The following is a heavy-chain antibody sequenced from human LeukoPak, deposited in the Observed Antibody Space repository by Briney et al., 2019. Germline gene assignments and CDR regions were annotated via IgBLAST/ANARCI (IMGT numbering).Heavy chain of an antibody. V-gene: IGHV3-53*01. D-gene: IGHD6-19*01. CDR2: INGGGNTT. Sequence: PGGSLRLSCAASGFTVSSNYMSWVRQSPGKGLEWLSTINGGGNTTFYADSVKGRFTISRDNSKNTLYLHMDSLRPDDTAIYYCTKELHVAVAVADYYYFYMDVWGRGTAVSVS. CDR3: TKELHVAVAVADYYYFYMDV. J-gene: IGHJ6*03. CDR1: GFTVSSNY.